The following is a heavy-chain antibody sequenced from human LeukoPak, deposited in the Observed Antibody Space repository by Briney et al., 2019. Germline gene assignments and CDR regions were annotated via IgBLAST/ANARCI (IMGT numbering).Heavy chain of an antibody. CDR1: GYRFTSYW. J-gene: IGHJ4*02. Sequence: GASLKISCKGPGYRFTSYWIGWVRQMPGKGLEWMGIIYPGDSDTRYSPSFQGQVTISADKSISTAYLQWSSLKASDTAMYYCARHGRGNYYDSSGYYGPVVYWGQGTLVTVSS. CDR2: IYPGDSDT. CDR3: ARHGRGNYYDSSGYYGPVVY. V-gene: IGHV5-51*01. D-gene: IGHD3-22*01.